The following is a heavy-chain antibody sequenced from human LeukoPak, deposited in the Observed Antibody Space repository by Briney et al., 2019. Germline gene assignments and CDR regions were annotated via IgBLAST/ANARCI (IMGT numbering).Heavy chain of an antibody. J-gene: IGHJ4*02. Sequence: GGSLRLSCAASGFTFSSYSMNWVRQAPGEGLEWVSYISSSSSTIYYADSVKGRFTISRDNAKNSLYLQMDSLRDEDTAVYYCASVGYDILTGYHPLWYFDYWGQGTLVTVSS. CDR1: GFTFSSYS. D-gene: IGHD3-9*01. CDR3: ASVGYDILTGYHPLWYFDY. V-gene: IGHV3-48*02. CDR2: ISSSSSTI.